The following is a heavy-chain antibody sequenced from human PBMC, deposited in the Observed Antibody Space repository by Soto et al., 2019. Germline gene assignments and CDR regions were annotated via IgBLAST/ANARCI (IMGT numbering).Heavy chain of an antibody. CDR2: IWYDGSYK. CDR3: AGDGICGTAFRGFCDY. V-gene: IGHV3-33*01. CDR1: GSIFSGYG. J-gene: IGHJ4*02. Sequence: QEHLVESGGGVVQPGRSLRLSCAASGSIFSGYGMHWVRQAPGKGLEWVAVIWYDGSYKYYGDSVKGRFTISRDNSKNMLYLRMDSLRTEGTDCDYCAGDGICGTAFRGFCDYWGQGTLVTVSS. D-gene: IGHD3-3*01.